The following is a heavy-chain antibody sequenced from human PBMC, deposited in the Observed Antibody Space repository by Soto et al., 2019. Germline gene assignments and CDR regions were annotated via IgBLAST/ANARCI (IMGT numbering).Heavy chain of an antibody. CDR2: IRSKTNSYAT. D-gene: IGHD3-9*01. V-gene: IGHV3-73*01. J-gene: IGHJ4*02. CDR1: GFTFSGSA. Sequence: PGGSLRLSCAASGFTFSGSAMHWVRQASGKGLEWVGRIRSKTNSYATAYAASVKGRFTISRDDSKNTAYLQMNSLKTEDTAVYCCGVVAILFGDFDYWGQGTLVTVSS. CDR3: GVVAILFGDFDY.